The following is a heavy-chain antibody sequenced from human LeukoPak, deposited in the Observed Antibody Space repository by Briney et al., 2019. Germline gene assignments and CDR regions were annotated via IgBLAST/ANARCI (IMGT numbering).Heavy chain of an antibody. D-gene: IGHD6-19*01. CDR2: INHSGST. Sequence: SETLSLTCAVYGGSFSGYYWSWIRQPPGKGLEWIGEINHSGSTNYNPSLKRRVTISVDTSKNQFSLKLSSVTAADTAVYYCARPKSSGWYRVAFDYWGQGTLVTVSS. J-gene: IGHJ4*02. V-gene: IGHV4-34*01. CDR3: ARPKSSGWYRVAFDY. CDR1: GGSFSGYY.